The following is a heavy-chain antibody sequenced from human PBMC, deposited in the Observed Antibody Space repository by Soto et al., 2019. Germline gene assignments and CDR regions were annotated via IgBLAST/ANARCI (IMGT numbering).Heavy chain of an antibody. J-gene: IGHJ4*02. Sequence: ASVKVSCKASGYTFTDYFMHWVRQAPGQGLEWVGWINPNSGGTNYAQKFQGRVTMTRDTSINTAYLELNRLRSDDTAFYYCAKEDYYGTSTYPFNYWGQGTPVTVSS. CDR3: AKEDYYGTSTYPFNY. CDR1: GYTFTDYF. V-gene: IGHV1-2*02. D-gene: IGHD3-22*01. CDR2: INPNSGGT.